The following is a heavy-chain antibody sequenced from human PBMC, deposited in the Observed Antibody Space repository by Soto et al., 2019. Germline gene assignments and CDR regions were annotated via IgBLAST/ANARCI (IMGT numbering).Heavy chain of an antibody. CDR3: ARREYGEYGGWGYYYYGTDV. CDR1: GYSFTSYW. D-gene: IGHD4-17*01. CDR2: IYPGDSDT. J-gene: IGHJ6*02. V-gene: IGHV5-51*01. Sequence: LGESLKISCKSSGYSFTSYWIGWVRQMPGKGLEWMGIIYPGDSDTRYSPSFQGQVTISADKSIRTAYLQWSSLKASDTAMYYCARREYGEYGGWGYYYYGTDVWGQGTTVTVSS.